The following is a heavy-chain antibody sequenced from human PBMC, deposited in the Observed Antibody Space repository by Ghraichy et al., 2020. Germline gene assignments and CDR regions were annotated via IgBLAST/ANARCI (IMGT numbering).Heavy chain of an antibody. J-gene: IGHJ1*01. CDR3: ARDGGVVTATIQH. V-gene: IGHV3-48*01. Sequence: GESLNISCAASGFTFSSYSMNWVRQAPGKGLEWVSYISSSSSTIYYADSVKGRFTISRDNAKNSLYLQMNSLRAEDTAVYYCARDGGVVTATIQHWGQGTLVTVSS. D-gene: IGHD2-21*02. CDR1: GFTFSSYS. CDR2: ISSSSSTI.